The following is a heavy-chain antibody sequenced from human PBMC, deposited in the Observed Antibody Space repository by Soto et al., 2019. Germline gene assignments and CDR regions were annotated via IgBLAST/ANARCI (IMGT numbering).Heavy chain of an antibody. CDR3: AHSSPPGIVVVPAATNWFDP. CDR2: IYWDDDK. Sequence: ASGPTLVNPTQTLTLTCTFSGFSLSTSGVGVGWIRQPPGKALEWLALIYWDDDKRYSPSLKSRLTITKDTSKNQVVLTMTNMDPVDTATYYCAHSSPPGIVVVPAATNWFDPWGQGTQVTVSS. CDR1: GFSLSTSGVG. D-gene: IGHD2-2*01. V-gene: IGHV2-5*02. J-gene: IGHJ5*02.